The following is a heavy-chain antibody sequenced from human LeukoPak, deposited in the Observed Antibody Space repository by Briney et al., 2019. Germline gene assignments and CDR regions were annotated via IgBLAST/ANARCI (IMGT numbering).Heavy chain of an antibody. D-gene: IGHD4-11*01. V-gene: IGHV4-34*01. CDR3: AKSSYSTHYYYYYMDV. J-gene: IGHJ6*03. Sequence: SETLSLTCAVYGGSFSGYYWSWIRQPPGKGLEWIGEINHSGSTNYNPSLKSRVTISVDTSKNQFSLKLGSVTAADTAVYYCAKSSYSTHYYYYYMDVWGKGTTVTISS. CDR2: INHSGST. CDR1: GGSFSGYY.